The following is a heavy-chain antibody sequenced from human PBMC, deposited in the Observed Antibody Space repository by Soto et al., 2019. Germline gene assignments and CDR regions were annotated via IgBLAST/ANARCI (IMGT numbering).Heavy chain of an antibody. CDR2: ISGSGRNS. CDR3: TKQNPDYYGSGSYSAY. CDR1: GFTFSSYA. Sequence: GGSLRLSCAASGFTFSSYAMGWVRQAPGKGLEWVSSISGSGRNSYYTGSVKGRFTSSRDSSKNTLYLQMNSLRAEDTAVYYCTKQNPDYYGSGSYSAYWGQGTXVTVSS. D-gene: IGHD3-10*01. J-gene: IGHJ4*02. V-gene: IGHV3-23*01.